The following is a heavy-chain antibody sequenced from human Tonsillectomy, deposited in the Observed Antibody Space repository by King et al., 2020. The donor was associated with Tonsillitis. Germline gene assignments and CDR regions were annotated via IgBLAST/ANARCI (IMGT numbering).Heavy chain of an antibody. CDR1: GFTFSSYG. V-gene: IGHV3-30*18. CDR2: ISYVGSNK. D-gene: IGHD4-11*01. J-gene: IGHJ6*03. Sequence: VQLVESGGGVVQPGRSLRLSCAASGFTFSSYGMHWVRQAPGKGLEWVAVISYVGSNKYYADSVKGRFTISRDNSKNTLYLQMNSLRAEDTAVYYCAKDPTTVTYYYYYMDVWGKGTTVTVSS. CDR3: AKDPTTVTYYYYYMDV.